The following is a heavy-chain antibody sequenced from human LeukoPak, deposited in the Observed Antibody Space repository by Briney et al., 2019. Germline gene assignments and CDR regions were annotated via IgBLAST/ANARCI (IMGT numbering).Heavy chain of an antibody. V-gene: IGHV3-9*01. D-gene: IGHD3-3*01. J-gene: IGHJ4*02. CDR3: ARGLYDFWSGYPFDY. CDR1: GFTFDDYA. CDR2: ISWNSGSI. Sequence: PGRSLRLSCAASGFTFDDYAMHWVRQAPGKGLEWVSGISWNSGSIGYADSVKGRFTISRDNAKNTLYLQMNSLRAEDTAVYYCARGLYDFWSGYPFDYWGQGTLVTVSS.